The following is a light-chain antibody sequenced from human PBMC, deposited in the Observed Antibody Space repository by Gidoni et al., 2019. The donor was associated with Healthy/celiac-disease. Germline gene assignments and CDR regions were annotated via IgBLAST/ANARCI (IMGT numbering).Light chain of an antibody. J-gene: IGLJ1*01. CDR2: GKN. CDR3: NSRDSSGNHHYV. Sequence: SSELTQDPAVSVALGQTVKITCQGDSSRSYYASWYQQKPGQAPVLVIYGKNNRPSGIPDRFSGSSSGNTASLTITGAQAEDEADYYCNSRDSSGNHHYVFGTGTKVTVL. CDR1: SSRSYY. V-gene: IGLV3-19*01.